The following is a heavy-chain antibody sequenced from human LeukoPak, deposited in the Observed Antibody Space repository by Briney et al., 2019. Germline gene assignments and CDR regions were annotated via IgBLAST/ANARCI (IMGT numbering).Heavy chain of an antibody. CDR1: GFTFSSYA. CDR2: ISYDGSNK. V-gene: IGHV3-30-3*01. J-gene: IGHJ4*02. Sequence: PGRSLRLSCAASGFTFSSYAMHWVRQAPGKGLEWVAVISYDGSNKYYADSVKGRFTISRDNSKNTLYLQMNSLRAEDTAVHYCARDSGGEQQLPWYYFDYWGQGTLVTVSS. CDR3: ARDSGGEQQLPWYYFDY. D-gene: IGHD6-13*01.